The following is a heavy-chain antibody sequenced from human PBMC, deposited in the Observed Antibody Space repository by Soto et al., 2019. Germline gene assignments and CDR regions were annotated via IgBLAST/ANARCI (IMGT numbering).Heavy chain of an antibody. D-gene: IGHD1-1*01. CDR2: INPGTGQK. Sequence: QVLLEQSGAEVRKPGASVNVSCKTSGYTFRSYAMHWVRQAPGQRLEWMGWINPGTGQKKYSQKMQDRVTLTSDASAHTAYMELSRLTSEDTAVYYCARADGYNFDTWFDPWGQGTLVIVSS. CDR3: ARADGYNFDTWFDP. J-gene: IGHJ5*02. V-gene: IGHV1-3*01. CDR1: GYTFRSYA.